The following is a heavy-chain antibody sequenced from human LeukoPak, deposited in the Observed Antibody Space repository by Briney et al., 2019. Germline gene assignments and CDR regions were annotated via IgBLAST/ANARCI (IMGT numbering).Heavy chain of an antibody. D-gene: IGHD2-15*01. CDR1: GFTFSSYS. CDR3: ARAVIVVAAATQRNWFDP. J-gene: IGHJ5*02. CDR2: INHSGIT. V-gene: IGHV4-34*01. Sequence: GSLRLSCAASGFTFSSYSMNWVRQTPGKGLEWIGEINHSGITDYNPSLRSRVTISVDTSKNQFSLKLSSVTAADTAIYYCARAVIVVAAATQRNWFDPWGQGTLVTVSS.